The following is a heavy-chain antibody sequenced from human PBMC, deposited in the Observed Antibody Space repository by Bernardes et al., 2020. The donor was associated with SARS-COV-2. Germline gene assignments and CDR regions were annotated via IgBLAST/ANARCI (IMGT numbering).Heavy chain of an antibody. Sequence: GGSLRLSCAASGFSFSTYGMHWVRQAPGKGLEWVAVIWYAGNNRYYADSVKGRFTISRDNSKNMLYLEMNSLRVDDTAVYYCASGTNTWLDHWGQGTLVTVAS. V-gene: IGHV3-33*01. CDR1: GFSFSTYG. CDR3: ASGTNTWLDH. CDR2: IWYAGNNR. J-gene: IGHJ5*02. D-gene: IGHD1-26*01.